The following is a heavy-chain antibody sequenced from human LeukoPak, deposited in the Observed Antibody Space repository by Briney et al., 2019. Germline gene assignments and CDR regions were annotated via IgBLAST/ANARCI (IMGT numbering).Heavy chain of an antibody. CDR3: ARVIGGYYDSSGYFYYYYYGMDV. CDR1: GGSFSGYY. D-gene: IGHD3-22*01. Sequence: SSETLSLTCAVYGGSFSGYYWSWIRQPPGKGLEWIGYIYYSGSTNYNPSLKSRVTISVDTSKNQFSLKLSSVTAADTAVYYCARVIGGYYDSSGYFYYYYYGMDVWGQGTTVTVSS. V-gene: IGHV4-59*01. CDR2: IYYSGST. J-gene: IGHJ6*02.